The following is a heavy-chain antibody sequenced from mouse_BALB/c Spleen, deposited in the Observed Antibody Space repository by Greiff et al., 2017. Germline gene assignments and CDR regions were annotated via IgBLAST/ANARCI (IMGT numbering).Heavy chain of an antibody. D-gene: IGHD1-1*01. V-gene: IGHV1-18*01. CDR3: ARCYGSSSRFDY. CDR2: INPNYDST. Sequence: VQLQQFGAELVKPGASVKISCKASGYTFTDYNMDWVKQSHGKSLEWIGDINPNYDSTSYNQKFKGKATLTADKSSSTAYMQLSSLTSEDSAVYYCARCYGSSSRFDYWGQGTTLTVSS. J-gene: IGHJ2*01. CDR1: GYTFTDYN.